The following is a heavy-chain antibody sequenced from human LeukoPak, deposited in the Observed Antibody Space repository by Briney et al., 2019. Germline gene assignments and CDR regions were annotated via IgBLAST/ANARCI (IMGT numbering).Heavy chain of an antibody. CDR1: GFPFSSYA. V-gene: IGHV3-23*01. CDR2: ISGSGGST. Sequence: PGGSLRLSCAASGFPFSSYAMTWVRQAPGKGLEWVSAISGSGGSTYYADSVKGRFTISRDNSKNTLYLQMNSLRAEDTAVYYCAKDQTLAYYDILTGPPTLDYWGQGTLVTVSS. J-gene: IGHJ4*02. D-gene: IGHD3-9*01. CDR3: AKDQTLAYYDILTGPPTLDY.